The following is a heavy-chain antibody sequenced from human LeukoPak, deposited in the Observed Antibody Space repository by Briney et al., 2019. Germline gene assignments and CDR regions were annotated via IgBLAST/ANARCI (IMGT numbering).Heavy chain of an antibody. CDR1: GFIFSKFG. CDR2: ISNSGGT. J-gene: IGHJ4*02. CDR3: AKGSLGSWYFSDS. D-gene: IGHD6-13*01. Sequence: PGGSLRLSCTASGFIFSKFGMAWVRQAPGKGPEWVSTISNSGGTYYADSVKGRFTVSRDSSMNTVFLEMSSLRAEDTALYYCAKGSLGSWYFSDSWGQGTLVTVSS. V-gene: IGHV3-23*01.